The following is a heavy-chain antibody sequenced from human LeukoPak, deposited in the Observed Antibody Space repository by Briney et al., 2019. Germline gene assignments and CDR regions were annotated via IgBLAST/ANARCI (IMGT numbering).Heavy chain of an antibody. V-gene: IGHV1-46*01. J-gene: IGHJ4*02. Sequence: GGSLRLSCAASGYTFTSYYMHWVRQAPGQGLEWMGIINPSGGSTSYAQKFQGRVTMTRDTSTSTVYMELSSLRSEDTAVYYCARDQGFLTFDYWGQGTLVTVSS. D-gene: IGHD4/OR15-4a*01. CDR1: GYTFTSYY. CDR3: ARDQGFLTFDY. CDR2: INPSGGST.